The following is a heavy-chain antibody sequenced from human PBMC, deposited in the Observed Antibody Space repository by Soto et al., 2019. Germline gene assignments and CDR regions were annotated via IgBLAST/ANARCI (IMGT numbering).Heavy chain of an antibody. D-gene: IGHD6-6*01. V-gene: IGHV1-69*06. CDR2: IIPIFGTA. Sequence: VASVKVSCKASGGTFSSYAISWVRQAPGQGLEWMGGIIPIFGTANYAQKFQGRVTITADKPTSTAYMELSSLRSEDTAVYYCARGSQSLVRVGWFDPWGQGTLVTVSS. CDR3: ARGSQSLVRVGWFDP. J-gene: IGHJ5*02. CDR1: GGTFSSYA.